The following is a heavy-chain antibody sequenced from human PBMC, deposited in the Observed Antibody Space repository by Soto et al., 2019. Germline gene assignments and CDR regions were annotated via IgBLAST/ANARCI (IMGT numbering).Heavy chain of an antibody. V-gene: IGHV4-39*01. D-gene: IGHD2-2*01. CDR3: ARPRCSSTSCQDAFDI. CDR1: GGSISSSSYY. J-gene: IGHJ3*02. Sequence: QLQLQESGPGLVKPSETLSLTCTVSGGSISSSSYYWGWIRQPPGKGLEWIGSIYYSGSTYYNPSLKSRVTISVDTSKNQFSLKLSSVTAADTAVYYCARPRCSSTSCQDAFDIWGQGTMVTVSS. CDR2: IYYSGST.